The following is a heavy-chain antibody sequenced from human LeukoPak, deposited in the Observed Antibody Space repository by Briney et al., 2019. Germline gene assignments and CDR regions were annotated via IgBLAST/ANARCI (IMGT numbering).Heavy chain of an antibody. Sequence: GGSLRLSCAASGFTFSSYGMHWVRQAPGKGLEWVAVISYDGSNKYYADSVKGRFTISRDNSKNTLYLQMNSLRAEDTAVYYCANLVGASSDAFDIWGQGTMVTVSS. J-gene: IGHJ3*02. CDR3: ANLVGASSDAFDI. V-gene: IGHV3-30*18. CDR1: GFTFSSYG. D-gene: IGHD1-26*01. CDR2: ISYDGSNK.